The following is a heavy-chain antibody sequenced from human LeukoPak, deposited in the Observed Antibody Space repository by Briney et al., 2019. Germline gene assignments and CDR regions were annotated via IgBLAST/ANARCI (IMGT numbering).Heavy chain of an antibody. V-gene: IGHV4-59*08. D-gene: IGHD3-10*01. CDR2: ISHSGTT. CDR3: VRQTHYYGSGTYYFYYYIDV. CDR1: GGSISSYY. Sequence: PSETLSLTCSVSGGSISSYYWSWIRLPPGKGLGWIGYISHSGTTNYNPSLKGRVTISVDTSKNQFSLKLSSVTAPDTAVYYCVRQTHYYGSGTYYFYYYIDVWGRGTTVTVSS. J-gene: IGHJ6*03.